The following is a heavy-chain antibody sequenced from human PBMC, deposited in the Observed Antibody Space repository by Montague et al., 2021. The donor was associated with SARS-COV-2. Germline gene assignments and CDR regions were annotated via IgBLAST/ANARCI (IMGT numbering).Heavy chain of an antibody. V-gene: IGHV2-5*01. CDR2: IYWNEDR. D-gene: IGHD3-10*01. CDR3: ARRFTDYASSSSWFDP. J-gene: IGHJ5*02. CDR1: GFSINADGVG. Sequence: PALVKPTQTLTLTCTLFGFSINADGVGVGWIRQPPGKALEWLALIYWNEDRLHNSSLKNRLSITEDTSKNQVLLTLTNMDPVDTATYYCARRFTDYASSSSWFDPWGQGILVTVS.